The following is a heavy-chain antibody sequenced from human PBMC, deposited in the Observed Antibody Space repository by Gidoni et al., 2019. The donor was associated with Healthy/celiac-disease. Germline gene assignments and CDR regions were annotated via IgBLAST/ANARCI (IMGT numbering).Heavy chain of an antibody. D-gene: IGHD3-22*01. CDR1: GGSFSGDY. J-gene: IGHJ1*01. CDR3: AREGYYYDSSGYPTYFQH. Sequence: QVQLQQWGAGLLKPSETLSLTCAVYGGSFSGDYWSWIRQPPGKGLEWIGEINHSGSTNYNPSLKSRVTISVDTSKNQFSLKLSSVTAADTAVYYCAREGYYYDSSGYPTYFQHWGQGTLVTVSS. CDR2: INHSGST. V-gene: IGHV4-34*01.